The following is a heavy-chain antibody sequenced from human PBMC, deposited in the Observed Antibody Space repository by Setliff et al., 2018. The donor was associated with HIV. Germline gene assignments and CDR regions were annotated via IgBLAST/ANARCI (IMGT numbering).Heavy chain of an antibody. D-gene: IGHD6-13*01. V-gene: IGHV4-39*07. CDR1: GGSMIHRDYY. CDR2: VYYSGTS. Sequence: SETLSLTCTVSGGSMIHRDYYWGWIRQPPGKGLEWIGSVYYSGTSFYNPSLKSRVTISIDTSKSQFSLTLNSVTAADTAMYNCARVLVAAVGSIDYWGQGIRVTVSS. CDR3: ARVLVAAVGSIDY. J-gene: IGHJ4*02.